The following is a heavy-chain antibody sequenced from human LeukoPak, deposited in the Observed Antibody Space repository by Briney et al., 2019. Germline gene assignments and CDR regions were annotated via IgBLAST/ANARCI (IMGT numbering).Heavy chain of an antibody. Sequence: PSETLSLTCTVSGGSISSSSYFWGWIRQPPGKGLVWIGSNYYSASTYYNPSLKSRVTISVDTSKNQFSLKLSSVTAADTAVYYCARHRKYYDILTGYYEGAFDIWGQGTMVTVSS. CDR2: NYYSAST. CDR1: GGSISSSSYF. CDR3: ARHRKYYDILTGYYEGAFDI. V-gene: IGHV4-39*01. J-gene: IGHJ3*02. D-gene: IGHD3-9*01.